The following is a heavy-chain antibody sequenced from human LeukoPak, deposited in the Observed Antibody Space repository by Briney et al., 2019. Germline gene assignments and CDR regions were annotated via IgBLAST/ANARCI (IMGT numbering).Heavy chain of an antibody. J-gene: IGHJ6*02. CDR1: GGSISSSSYY. Sequence: PSETLSLTCTVSGGSISSSSYYWGWIRQPPGKGLEWIDIIYYSGSTYYNPSLKSRVTISVDTSKNQFSLKLSSVTAADTAVYSCARWSCSSTSCYYYYYYGMDVWGQGTTVTVSS. V-gene: IGHV4-39*01. CDR2: IYYSGST. D-gene: IGHD2-2*01. CDR3: ARWSCSSTSCYYYYYYGMDV.